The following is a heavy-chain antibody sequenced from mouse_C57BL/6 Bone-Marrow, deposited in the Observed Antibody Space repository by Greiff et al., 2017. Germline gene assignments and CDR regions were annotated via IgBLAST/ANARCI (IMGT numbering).Heavy chain of an antibody. Sequence: VQLQQSGPGLVAPSQSLSITCTVSGFSFTSYGVSWVRQPPGEGLEWLGVIWGDGSTNYHSALISRLSISKDNSKSQVFLKLNSLQTYDTATYYCAKEGTGSWYFDVWGTGTTVTVSS. CDR3: AKEGTGSWYFDV. CDR2: IWGDGST. D-gene: IGHD4-1*01. V-gene: IGHV2-3*01. J-gene: IGHJ1*03. CDR1: GFSFTSYG.